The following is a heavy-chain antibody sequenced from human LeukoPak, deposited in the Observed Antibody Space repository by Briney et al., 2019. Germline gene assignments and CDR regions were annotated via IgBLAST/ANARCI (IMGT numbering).Heavy chain of an antibody. CDR2: IYYSGST. CDR1: GGSISSSSYY. CDR3: ARPPKYSSSPYFDY. Sequence: SETLSLTCTVSGGSISSSSYYWGWIRQPPGKGLEWIGSIYYSGSTYYNPSLKSRVTISVDTSKNQFPLKLSSVTAADTAVYYCARPPKYSSSPYFDYWGQGTLVTVSS. V-gene: IGHV4-39*01. D-gene: IGHD6-6*01. J-gene: IGHJ4*02.